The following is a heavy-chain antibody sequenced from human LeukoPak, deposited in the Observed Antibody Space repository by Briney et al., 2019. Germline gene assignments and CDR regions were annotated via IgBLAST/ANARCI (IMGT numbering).Heavy chain of an antibody. CDR2: TRNKANSYTT. Sequence: GGSLRLSCAASGFTFSDHYMDWVRQAPGKGLEWVGRTRNKANSYTTEYAASVKGRFTISRDDSKNSLYLQMNSLKTEDTAVYYCARAPSRVVRGFLGGYYGMDVWGQGTTVTVSS. V-gene: IGHV3-72*01. J-gene: IGHJ6*02. CDR3: ARAPSRVVRGFLGGYYGMDV. D-gene: IGHD3-10*01. CDR1: GFTFSDHY.